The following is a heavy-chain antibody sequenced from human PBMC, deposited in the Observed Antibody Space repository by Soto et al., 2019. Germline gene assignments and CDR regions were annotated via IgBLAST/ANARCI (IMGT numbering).Heavy chain of an antibody. Sequence: GGSLRLSCAASGFTFSSYWMHWVRQAPGKGLVWVSRINSDGSSTSYADSVKGRFTISRDNAKNTLYLQMNSLRAEDTAVYYCSRVTAVAGMWYYYYYGMDVWGQGTTVTVSS. D-gene: IGHD6-19*01. J-gene: IGHJ6*02. CDR1: GFTFSSYW. V-gene: IGHV3-74*01. CDR3: SRVTAVAGMWYYYYYGMDV. CDR2: INSDGSST.